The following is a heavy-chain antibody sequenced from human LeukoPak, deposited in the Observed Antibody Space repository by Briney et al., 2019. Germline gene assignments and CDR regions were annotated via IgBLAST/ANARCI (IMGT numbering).Heavy chain of an antibody. CDR1: GGTFSSYA. Sequence: ASVKVSCKASGGTFSSYAISWVRQAPGQGLEWMGWMNPNSGNTGYAQKFQGRVTMTRNTSISTAYMELSSLRSEDTAVYYCARGLRTYYYGSGSYYRRVLYYWGQGTLVTVSS. CDR2: MNPNSGNT. CDR3: ARGLRTYYYGSGSYYRRVLYY. V-gene: IGHV1-8*02. J-gene: IGHJ4*02. D-gene: IGHD3-10*01.